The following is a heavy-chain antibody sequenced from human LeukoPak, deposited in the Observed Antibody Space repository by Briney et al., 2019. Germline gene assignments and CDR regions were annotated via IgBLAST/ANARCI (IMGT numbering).Heavy chain of an antibody. V-gene: IGHV1-8*01. D-gene: IGHD6-6*01. CDR1: GYTFTSYD. Sequence: ASVKVSCKASGYTFTSYDINWVRQATGQGREWMGWMNPNSGNTGYAQKFQGRVTMTRNTSISTAYMELSSLRSEDTAVYCCARGQYSSSSSWFDPWGQGTLVTVSS. J-gene: IGHJ5*02. CDR3: ARGQYSSSSSWFDP. CDR2: MNPNSGNT.